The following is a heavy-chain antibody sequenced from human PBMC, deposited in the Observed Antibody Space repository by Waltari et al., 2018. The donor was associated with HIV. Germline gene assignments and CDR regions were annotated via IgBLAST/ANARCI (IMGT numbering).Heavy chain of an antibody. CDR3: ARGPEYCSSTSCYPGYFQH. D-gene: IGHD2-2*01. Sequence: QVQLQESGPGLVKPSETLSLTCAVSGYSISSGYYWGWIRQPPGQGLEVIGSIYHSGSTYYNPSLKSRVTISVDTSKNQFSLKLSSVTAADTAVYYCARGPEYCSSTSCYPGYFQHWGQGTLVTVSS. CDR1: GYSISSGYY. CDR2: IYHSGST. V-gene: IGHV4-38-2*01. J-gene: IGHJ1*01.